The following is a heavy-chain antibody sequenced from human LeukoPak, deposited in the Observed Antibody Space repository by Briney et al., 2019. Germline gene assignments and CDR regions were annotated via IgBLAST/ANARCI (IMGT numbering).Heavy chain of an antibody. J-gene: IGHJ3*02. D-gene: IGHD2-21*01. Sequence: SETLSLTCNVSGGSITSNNYFWSWIRQPPGEGLEWIGYIRYNGGAYYNPSLQSRATMSEDTSKNQFSLRLSSVTAPDTAIYYCAREVIAPADSDAFDIWGQGTMVTVS. CDR3: AREVIAPADSDAFDI. CDR2: IRYNGGA. V-gene: IGHV4-30-4*01. CDR1: GGSITSNNYF.